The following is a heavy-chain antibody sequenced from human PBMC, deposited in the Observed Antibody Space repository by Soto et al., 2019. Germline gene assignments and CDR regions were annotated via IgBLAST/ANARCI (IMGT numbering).Heavy chain of an antibody. CDR1: GFTFSSYV. CDR2: ISYDGSNK. V-gene: IGHV3-30*18. CDR3: AKGEQLWAPFGH. J-gene: IGHJ4*02. D-gene: IGHD5-18*01. Sequence: GGSLRLSCAASGFTFSSYVMHCVRQAPGKGLEWLAVISYDGSNKYYADSVKGRFTISRDNYKNTLYLQMNSLRAEDTAVYYCAKGEQLWAPFGHCGQGIQVSVSS.